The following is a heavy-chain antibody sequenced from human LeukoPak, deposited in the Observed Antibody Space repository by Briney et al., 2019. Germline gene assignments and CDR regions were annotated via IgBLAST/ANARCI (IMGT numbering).Heavy chain of an antibody. V-gene: IGHV3-21*01. D-gene: IGHD2-2*01. Sequence: PGGSLRLSCAASGFTFSSYSMNWVRQAPGKGLEWVSSISSSSSYIYYADSVKGRFTISGDNAKNSLYLQMNSLRAEDTAVYYCARCSVPADDYWGQGTLVTVSS. CDR3: ARCSVPADDY. J-gene: IGHJ4*02. CDR1: GFTFSSYS. CDR2: ISSSSSYI.